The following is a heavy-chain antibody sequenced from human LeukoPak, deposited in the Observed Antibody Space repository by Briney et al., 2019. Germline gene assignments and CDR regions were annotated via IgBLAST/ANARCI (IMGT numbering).Heavy chain of an antibody. CDR2: ISAYNGNT. J-gene: IGHJ4*02. Sequence: WASVKVSCKASGYTFTSYGISWVRQAPGQGLEWMGWISAYNGNTNYAQKLQGRVTMTTGTSTSTAYMELRSLRSDDTAVYYCAREGYGDYGEGYYFDYWGQGTLVTVSS. V-gene: IGHV1-18*01. D-gene: IGHD4-17*01. CDR1: GYTFTSYG. CDR3: AREGYGDYGEGYYFDY.